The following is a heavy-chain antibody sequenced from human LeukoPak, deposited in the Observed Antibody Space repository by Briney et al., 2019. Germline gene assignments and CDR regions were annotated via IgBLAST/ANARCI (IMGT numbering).Heavy chain of an antibody. CDR2: ISSSSSYI. V-gene: IGHV3-21*01. D-gene: IGHD3-22*01. CDR3: ARGSVLIVVVITDFDY. Sequence: AGGSLRLSCAASGFTFSSYSMNWVRQAPGKGLEWVSSISSSSSYIYYADSVKGRFTISRDNAKNSLYLQMNSLRAEDTAVYYCARGSVLIVVVITDFDYSGQGTLVTVSS. CDR1: GFTFSSYS. J-gene: IGHJ4*02.